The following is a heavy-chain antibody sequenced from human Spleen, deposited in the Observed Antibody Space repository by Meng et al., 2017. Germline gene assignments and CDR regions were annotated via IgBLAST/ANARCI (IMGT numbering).Heavy chain of an antibody. Sequence: ASVKVSCKSSGYTFTGYYMHWVRRAPGQGLEWMGRINPKSGDTHYAQKFQARVTMTGDTSISTAYMELRSLRSDDTAVYYCARDSHSGWELLVGLDYWGQGTLVTVSS. CDR2: INPKSGDT. CDR3: ARDSHSGWELLVGLDY. J-gene: IGHJ4*02. D-gene: IGHD1-26*01. V-gene: IGHV1-2*06. CDR1: GYTFTGYY.